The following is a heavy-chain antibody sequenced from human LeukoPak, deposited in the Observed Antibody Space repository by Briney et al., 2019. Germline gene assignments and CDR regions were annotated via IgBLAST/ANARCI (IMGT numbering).Heavy chain of an antibody. V-gene: IGHV3-30*18. CDR3: AKPHYYDSSGYYSEYFQH. J-gene: IGHJ1*01. CDR2: IPYDGSNK. CDR1: GFTFSSYG. Sequence: GRSLRLSCAASGFTFSSYGMHWVRQAPGKGLEWVAVIPYDGSNKYYADSVKGRFTISRDNSKNTLYLQMNSLRAEDTAVYYCAKPHYYDSSGYYSEYFQHWGQGTLVTVSS. D-gene: IGHD3-22*01.